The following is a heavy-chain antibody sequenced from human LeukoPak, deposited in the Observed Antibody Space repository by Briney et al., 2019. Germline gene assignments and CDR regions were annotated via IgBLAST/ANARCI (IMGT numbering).Heavy chain of an antibody. J-gene: IGHJ4*02. CDR2: IYYSGST. D-gene: IGHD5-12*01. V-gene: IGHV4-59*01. CDR1: GGSISSYY. CDR3: ARVSGYDWESFYDY. Sequence: TASETLSLTRTVSGGSISSYYWSWIRQPPGKGLEWIGYIYYSGSTNYNPSLKSRVTISVDTSKNQFSLKLSSVTAADTAVYYCARVSGYDWESFYDYWGQGTLVTVSS.